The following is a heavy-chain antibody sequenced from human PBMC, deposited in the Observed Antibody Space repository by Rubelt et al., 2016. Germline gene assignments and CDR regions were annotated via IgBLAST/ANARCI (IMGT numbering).Heavy chain of an antibody. CDR1: GYTFTSYG. Sequence: QVQLVQSGAEVKKPGASVKVSCKASGYTFTSYGISWVRQAPGQGLEWMGWISAYNGNTNYAQKLQGGITMTTATATRTAYRERRSLRSDDTAVYYCAGVISGVEYSSSWHFDYWGQGTLVTVSS. J-gene: IGHJ4*02. D-gene: IGHD6-13*01. V-gene: IGHV1-18*01. CDR3: AGVISGVEYSSSWHFDY. CDR2: ISAYNGNT.